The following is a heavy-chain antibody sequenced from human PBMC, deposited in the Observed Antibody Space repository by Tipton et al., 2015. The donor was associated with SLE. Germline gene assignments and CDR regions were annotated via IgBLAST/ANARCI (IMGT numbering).Heavy chain of an antibody. V-gene: IGHV4-34*01. D-gene: IGHD6-19*01. Sequence: TLSLTCAVYGGSFSGYYWSWIRQPAGKGLEWIGEINHSGSTNYNPSLKSRVTISVDTSKNQFSLKLSSVTAADTAVYYCAISPEAVAGDAAFDIWGQGTMVTVSS. CDR1: GGSFSGYY. J-gene: IGHJ3*02. CDR3: AISPEAVAGDAAFDI. CDR2: INHSGST.